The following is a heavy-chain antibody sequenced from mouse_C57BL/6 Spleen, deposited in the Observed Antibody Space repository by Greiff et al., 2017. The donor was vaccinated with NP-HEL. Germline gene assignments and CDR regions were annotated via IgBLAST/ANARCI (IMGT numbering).Heavy chain of an antibody. Sequence: EVQRVESGGGLVKPGGSLKLSCAASGFTFSDYGMHWVRQAPEKGLEWVAYISSGSSTIYYADTVKGRFTISRDNAKNTLFLQMTRLRSEDTAMYYCARRTGNGVFFDYWGQGTTLTVSS. V-gene: IGHV5-17*01. CDR2: ISSGSSTI. CDR3: ARRTGNGVFFDY. J-gene: IGHJ2*01. D-gene: IGHD4-1*01. CDR1: GFTFSDYG.